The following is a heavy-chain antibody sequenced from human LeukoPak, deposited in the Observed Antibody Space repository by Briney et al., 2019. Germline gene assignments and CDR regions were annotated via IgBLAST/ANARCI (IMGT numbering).Heavy chain of an antibody. CDR3: AKDKYSSSSGWFDP. CDR2: ISWNSGSI. V-gene: IGHV3-9*01. Sequence: GGSLRLSCAASGFTFSNYWMSWVRQAPGKGLEWVSGISWNSGSIGYADSVKGRFTISRDNAKNSLYLQMNSLRAEDTALYYCAKDKYSSSSGWFDPWGQGTLVTVSS. J-gene: IGHJ5*02. CDR1: GFTFSNYW. D-gene: IGHD6-6*01.